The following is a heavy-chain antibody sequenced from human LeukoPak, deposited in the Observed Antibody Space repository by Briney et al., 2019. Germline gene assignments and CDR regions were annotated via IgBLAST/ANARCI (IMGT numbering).Heavy chain of an antibody. CDR1: GFTFSSYA. V-gene: IGHV3-23*01. Sequence: GGSLRPSCAAPGFTFSSYAMSWVRQAPGKGLEWVSAISGSGGSTYYADSVKGRFTISRDNSKNTLYLQMNSLRAEDTAVYYCAKDLSYCYDSSGYFLFDYWGQGTLVTVSS. J-gene: IGHJ4*02. CDR3: AKDLSYCYDSSGYFLFDY. D-gene: IGHD3-22*01. CDR2: ISGSGGST.